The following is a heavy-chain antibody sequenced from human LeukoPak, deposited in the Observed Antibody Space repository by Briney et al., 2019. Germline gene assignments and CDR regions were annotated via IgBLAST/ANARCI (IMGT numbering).Heavy chain of an antibody. D-gene: IGHD3-3*01. J-gene: IGHJ4*02. CDR2: IIPIFGTA. V-gene: IGHV1-69*06. CDR1: GGTFSSYA. CDR3: ARNLRLEYYFDY. Sequence: ASVKVSCKASGGTFSSYAISWVRQAPGQGLEWMGGIIPIFGTANYAQKFQGRVTITADKSTSTAYMELSSLRSEDTAVYYCARNLRLEYYFDYWGQGTLVTVSS.